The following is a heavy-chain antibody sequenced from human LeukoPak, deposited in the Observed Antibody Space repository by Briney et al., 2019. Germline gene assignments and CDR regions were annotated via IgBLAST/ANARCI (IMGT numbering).Heavy chain of an antibody. CDR2: ISYDGSNK. CDR1: GFTFGNYG. V-gene: IGHV3-30*03. Sequence: GGSLRLSCAASGFTFGNYGMSWVRQAPGKGLEWVAVISYDGSNKYYADSVKGRFTISRDNSKNTLYLQMNSLRAEDTAVYYCARRAGAYSHPYDYWGQGTLVTVSS. CDR3: ARRAGAYSHPYDY. D-gene: IGHD4/OR15-4a*01. J-gene: IGHJ4*02.